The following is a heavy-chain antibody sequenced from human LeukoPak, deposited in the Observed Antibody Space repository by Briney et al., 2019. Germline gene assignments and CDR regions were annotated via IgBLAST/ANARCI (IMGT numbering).Heavy chain of an antibody. D-gene: IGHD3-22*01. CDR1: GFTFSSYA. Sequence: GGSLRLSCAASGFTFSSYALNWVRQAPGKGLEWVSAISGSGGSTYYADSVKGRFTISRDNSKNTLYLQMNSLRAEDTAVYYCAKTYDSSGYLFFDYWGQGTLVTVSS. J-gene: IGHJ4*02. CDR3: AKTYDSSGYLFFDY. V-gene: IGHV3-23*01. CDR2: ISGSGGST.